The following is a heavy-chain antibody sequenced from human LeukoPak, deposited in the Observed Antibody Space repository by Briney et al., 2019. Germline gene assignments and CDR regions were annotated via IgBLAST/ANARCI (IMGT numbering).Heavy chain of an antibody. CDR2: INGAGGGT. Sequence: GGSLRLSCAASGFTFSSYAMSWVRQAAGKGLEWVSTINGAGGGTYYTDSVKGRFTISRDNSKNTLYLHMNSLRADDTAVYYCAKHGVSSSFDYWGQGTLVTVSS. V-gene: IGHV3-23*01. J-gene: IGHJ4*02. CDR1: GFTFSSYA. D-gene: IGHD6-6*01. CDR3: AKHGVSSSFDY.